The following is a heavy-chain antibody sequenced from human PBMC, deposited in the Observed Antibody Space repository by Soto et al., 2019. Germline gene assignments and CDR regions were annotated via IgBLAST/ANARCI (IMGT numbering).Heavy chain of an antibody. CDR2: MNPNSGNT. D-gene: IGHD6-19*01. CDR3: ARVKRGWPLPY. CDR1: GYTFTSYD. J-gene: IGHJ4*02. V-gene: IGHV1-8*01. Sequence: GASVKVSCKASGYTFTSYDINWVRQATGQGLEWMGWMNPNSGNTGYAQKFQXRVTXXXNTSISTAYMELSSLRSEDTAVYYCARVKRGWPLPYWGQGTLVTVSS.